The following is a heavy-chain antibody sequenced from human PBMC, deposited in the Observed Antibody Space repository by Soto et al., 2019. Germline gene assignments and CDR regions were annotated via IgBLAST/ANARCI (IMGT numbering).Heavy chain of an antibody. J-gene: IGHJ5*02. D-gene: IGHD6-19*01. CDR1: GASISSSEYY. Sequence: QVQLQESGPGLVKPSQTLSLTCTVSGASISSSEYYWSWIRQHPGKGLEWVGYISYSGSTSYNPSLKSRLSIFLDTSKNQFSLRLSSVTAADTAVYYCARLTIGVARTPNWFEPWGQGTLVSVSS. CDR2: ISYSGST. CDR3: ARLTIGVARTPNWFEP. V-gene: IGHV4-31*03.